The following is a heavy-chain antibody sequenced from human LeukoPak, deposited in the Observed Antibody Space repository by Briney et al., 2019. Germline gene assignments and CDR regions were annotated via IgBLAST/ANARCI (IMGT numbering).Heavy chain of an antibody. CDR1: GFTFSSYA. Sequence: PGGSLRLSCAASGFTFSSYAMSWVRQAPGKGLEWVSAISGSGGSTYYADSVKGRFTISRDNSKNTLYLQMNSLRAEDTAVYYCAKGILGYYYGSGSYYNVEDYYYYYYMDVWGKGTTVTVSS. CDR3: AKGILGYYYGSGSYYNVEDYYYYYYMDV. J-gene: IGHJ6*03. D-gene: IGHD3-10*01. V-gene: IGHV3-23*01. CDR2: ISGSGGST.